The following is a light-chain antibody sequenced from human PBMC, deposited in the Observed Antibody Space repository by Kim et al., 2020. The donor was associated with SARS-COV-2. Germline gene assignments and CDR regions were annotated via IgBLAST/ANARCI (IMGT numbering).Light chain of an antibody. Sequence: QSALTQPASVSGSPGQSITISCTGTTSDVGSYNLVSWYQQHPGKAPKVMIYEVSKRPSGVSNRFSGSESGNSSSLTISGVQSEDEADYCCRVFGGGTKLTVL. J-gene: IGLJ3*02. CDR1: TSDVGSYNL. CDR3: RV. V-gene: IGLV2-23*02. CDR2: EVS.